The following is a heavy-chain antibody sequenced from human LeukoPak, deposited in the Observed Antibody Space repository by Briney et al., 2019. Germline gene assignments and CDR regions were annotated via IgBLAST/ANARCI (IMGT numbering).Heavy chain of an antibody. CDR2: ISSSSSFL. D-gene: IGHD1-14*01. V-gene: IGHV3-21*01. Sequence: GGSLRLSCAASGFTFSNYNMNWVRQAPGKGLEWVSSISSSSSFLYYADSVKGRFIISRDNAKNSLYLHTNSLRAEDTAVYYCATVGTTGPWGQGTLVTVSS. CDR3: ATVGTTGP. CDR1: GFTFSNYN. J-gene: IGHJ5*02.